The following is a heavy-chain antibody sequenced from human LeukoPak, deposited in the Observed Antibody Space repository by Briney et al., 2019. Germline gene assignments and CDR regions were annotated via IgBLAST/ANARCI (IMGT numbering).Heavy chain of an antibody. J-gene: IGHJ4*02. CDR2: ITSSTNYI. D-gene: IGHD1-26*01. CDR1: GFVFSSYT. V-gene: IGHV3-21*01. Sequence: GGSLRLSGAASGFVFSSYTMHWVRQAPGKGLEWVSSITSSTNYIYYADSVKGRFTISRDNAKNSLSLQMNSLRAEDTAVYYCARGRVGGTSHFDFWGQGTLVTVSS. CDR3: ARGRVGGTSHFDF.